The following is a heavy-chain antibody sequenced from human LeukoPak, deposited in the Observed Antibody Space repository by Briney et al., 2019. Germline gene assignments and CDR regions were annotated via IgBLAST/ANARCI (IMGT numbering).Heavy chain of an antibody. CDR1: GFTVSSNY. CDR2: IYTGGTT. J-gene: IGHJ4*02. Sequence: PGGSLRLSCAASGFTVSSNYMSWVRQAPGKGLEWVSVIYTGGTTYYADSVKGRFTISRDNSRNTLYLQMNSLRADDTGVYYCASAAYWGQGTLVTVSS. CDR3: ASAAY. V-gene: IGHV3-66*01.